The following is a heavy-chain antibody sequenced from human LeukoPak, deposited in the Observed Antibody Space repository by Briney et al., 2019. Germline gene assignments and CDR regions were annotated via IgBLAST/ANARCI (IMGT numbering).Heavy chain of an antibody. CDR2: ISGSGGST. D-gene: IGHD4-17*01. CDR1: GFTFSSYA. Sequence: GGSLRLSCAASGFTFSSYAMSWVRQAPGKGLEWVSAISGSGGSTYYADSVKGRFTISRDNSKNTLYLQMNSPRAEDTAVYYCAKDCVDYGVLNAFDIWGQGTMVTVSS. CDR3: AKDCVDYGVLNAFDI. J-gene: IGHJ3*02. V-gene: IGHV3-23*01.